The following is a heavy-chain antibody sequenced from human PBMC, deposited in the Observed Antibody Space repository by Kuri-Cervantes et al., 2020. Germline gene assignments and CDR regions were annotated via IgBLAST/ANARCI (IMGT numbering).Heavy chain of an antibody. Sequence: GESLKISCAASGFTFDDYGMSWVRQAPGKGLEWVSGINWNGGSTGYADSVKGRFTISRDNAKNSLYLQMNSLRAEDTAVYYCAKDRSSGFGEPDYWGQGTLVTVSS. V-gene: IGHV3-20*04. CDR3: AKDRSSGFGEPDY. J-gene: IGHJ4*02. CDR2: INWNGGST. D-gene: IGHD3-10*01. CDR1: GFTFDDYG.